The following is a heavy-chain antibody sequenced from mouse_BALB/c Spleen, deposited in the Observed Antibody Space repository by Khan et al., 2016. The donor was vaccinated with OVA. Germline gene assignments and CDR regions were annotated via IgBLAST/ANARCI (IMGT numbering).Heavy chain of an antibody. CDR1: GFTFSNYA. J-gene: IGHJ3*01. CDR2: IGSGDST. V-gene: IGHV5-6-5*01. Sequence: EVQVVESGGGLVKPGGSLKLSCAASGFTFSNYAMSWVRQSPEKRLEWVASIGSGDSTYYLDSVKGRFTISRDNARNFLYLQMSSLRSEDTAMYYCARDYWFAYWGQGTLVTVSA. CDR3: ARDYWFAY.